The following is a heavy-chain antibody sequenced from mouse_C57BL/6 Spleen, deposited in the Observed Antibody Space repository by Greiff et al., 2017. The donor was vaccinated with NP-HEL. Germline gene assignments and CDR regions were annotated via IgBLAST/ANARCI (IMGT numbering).Heavy chain of an antibody. CDR3: ARDWTFYSNPPYAMDY. J-gene: IGHJ4*01. CDR2: ISYDGSN. Sequence: EVQLQESGPGLVKPSQSLSLTCSVTGYSITSGYYWNWIRQFPGNKLEWMGYISYDGSNNYNPSLKNRISITRDTSKNQFFLKLNSVTTEDTATYYCARDWTFYSNPPYAMDYWGQGTSVTVSS. D-gene: IGHD2-5*01. CDR1: GYSITSGYY. V-gene: IGHV3-6*01.